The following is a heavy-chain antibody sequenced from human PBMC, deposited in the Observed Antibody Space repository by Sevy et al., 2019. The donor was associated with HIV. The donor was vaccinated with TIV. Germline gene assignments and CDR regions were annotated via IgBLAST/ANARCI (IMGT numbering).Heavy chain of an antibody. J-gene: IGHJ4*02. CDR3: ARDLSYDFWSGYHYFDY. D-gene: IGHD3-3*01. CDR2: IKQDGSEK. V-gene: IGHV3-7*01. CDR1: GFTFSSYW. Sequence: GGSLRLSCAASGFTFSSYWMSWVRQAPGKGLEWVASIKQDGSEKYYVDSVKGRFTISRDNAKNSLYLQMNSLRVEDTAVYYCARDLSYDFWSGYHYFDYWGQGTLVTVSS.